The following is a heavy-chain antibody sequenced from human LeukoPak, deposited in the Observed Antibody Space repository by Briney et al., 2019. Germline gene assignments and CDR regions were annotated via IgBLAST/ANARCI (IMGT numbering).Heavy chain of an antibody. V-gene: IGHV3-30-3*01. CDR1: GFTFSSYA. Sequence: GGSLRLSCAASGFTFSSYAMHWVRQAPGKGLEWVAVISYDGSNKYYADSVKGRFTISRDSSKNTLYLQMNSLRAEDTAVYYCARDRYCSSTSCQPGDYWGQGTLVTVSS. CDR3: ARDRYCSSTSCQPGDY. J-gene: IGHJ4*02. D-gene: IGHD2-2*01. CDR2: ISYDGSNK.